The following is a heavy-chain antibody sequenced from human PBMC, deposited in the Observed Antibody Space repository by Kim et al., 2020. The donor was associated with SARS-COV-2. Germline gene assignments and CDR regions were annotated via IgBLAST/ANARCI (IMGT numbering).Heavy chain of an antibody. Sequence: SETLSLTCTVSGGSISSYYWSWIRQPAGKGLEWIGRIYTSGSTNYNPSLKSRVTMSVDTSKNQFSLKLSSVTAADTAVYYCASVGLLAAGRRGWFDPWGQGTLVTVSS. CDR2: IYTSGST. J-gene: IGHJ5*02. D-gene: IGHD6-25*01. V-gene: IGHV4-4*07. CDR1: GGSISSYY. CDR3: ASVGLLAAGRRGWFDP.